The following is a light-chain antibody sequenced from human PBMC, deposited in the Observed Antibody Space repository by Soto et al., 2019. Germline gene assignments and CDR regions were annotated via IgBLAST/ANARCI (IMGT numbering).Light chain of an antibody. Sequence: EIVLTQSPGTLSLSPGERATLSCRSSQSVSSSYLAWYQQKPGQAPRLLIYDVSSRANGIPDRFSGSGSGTDFPHPISRLEPEDFAVYYCQQYGSSPTFGQGTKVEIK. J-gene: IGKJ1*01. CDR1: QSVSSSY. V-gene: IGKV3-20*01. CDR3: QQYGSSPT. CDR2: DVS.